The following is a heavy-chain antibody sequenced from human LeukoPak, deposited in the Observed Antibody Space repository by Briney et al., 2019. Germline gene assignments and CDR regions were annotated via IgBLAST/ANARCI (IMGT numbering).Heavy chain of an antibody. Sequence: ETLSLTCTVSGGSISSYYWSWIRQPAGKGLEWIGRIYTSGSTNYNPSLKSRVTMSVDTSKNQFSLKLSSVTAADTAVYYCARQRRVRGAKEVYYYYYYYMDVWGKGTTVTISS. CDR1: GGSISSYY. D-gene: IGHD3-10*01. J-gene: IGHJ6*03. V-gene: IGHV4-4*07. CDR2: IYTSGST. CDR3: ARQRRVRGAKEVYYYYYYYMDV.